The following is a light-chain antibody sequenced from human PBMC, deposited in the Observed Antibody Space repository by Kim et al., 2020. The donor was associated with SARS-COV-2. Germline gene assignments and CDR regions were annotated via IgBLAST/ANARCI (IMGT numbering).Light chain of an antibody. Sequence: SSTISFTETSMDVGDYNYVSWYQQPPGKAPKLMIYDGSKRPSGVPDRFSGSKSGNTASLTVSGLQAEDEDDYYCSSYAGSNNFVFGTGTKVTVL. CDR3: SSYAGSNNFV. J-gene: IGLJ1*01. CDR2: DGS. V-gene: IGLV2-8*01. CDR1: SMDVGDYNY.